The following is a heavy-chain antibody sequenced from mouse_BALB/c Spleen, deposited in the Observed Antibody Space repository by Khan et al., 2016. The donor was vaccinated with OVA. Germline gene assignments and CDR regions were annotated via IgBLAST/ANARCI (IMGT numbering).Heavy chain of an antibody. CDR1: GFSLTSYG. J-gene: IGHJ2*01. Sequence: QVQLKESGPGLVAPSQSLSITCTISGFSLTSYGVHWVRQPPGKGLEWLVVIWSDGITTYNSALKSRLSISKDNSKSQVFLKMNSLQTDDTAMYYCARGIYYYASLLLDYWGHGTTLTVSS. CDR2: IWSDGIT. CDR3: ARGIYYYASLLLDY. V-gene: IGHV2-6-1*01. D-gene: IGHD1-1*01.